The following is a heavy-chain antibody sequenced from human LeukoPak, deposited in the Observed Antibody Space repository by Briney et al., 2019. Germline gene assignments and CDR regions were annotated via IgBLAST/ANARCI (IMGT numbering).Heavy chain of an antibody. V-gene: IGHV3-23*01. CDR3: ARDRLHYVEYEKTFDY. J-gene: IGHJ4*02. CDR1: GFTLRNYA. Sequence: PGGSLRLSCAASGFTLRNYAMSWVRQAPGKGLEWVSAFSGSGVSTHYADSVKGRFTISRDNAKNSLYLQMSSLRAEDTAVYYCARDRLHYVEYEKTFDYWGQGTLVTVSS. CDR2: FSGSGVST. D-gene: IGHD4-17*01.